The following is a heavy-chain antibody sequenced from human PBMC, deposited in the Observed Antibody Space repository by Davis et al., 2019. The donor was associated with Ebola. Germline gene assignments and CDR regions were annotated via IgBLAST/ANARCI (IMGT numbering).Heavy chain of an antibody. J-gene: IGHJ5*02. Sequence: PGGSLRLSCAVSGFTFSSYSMNWVRQAPGKGLEWASSITVTSNYTYYADSVKGRFTISRDNAKNSLYLQMNSLRAEDTAVYYCARRNWFDPWGQGTLVTVSS. V-gene: IGHV3-21*01. CDR1: GFTFSSYS. CDR3: ARRNWFDP. CDR2: ITVTSNYT.